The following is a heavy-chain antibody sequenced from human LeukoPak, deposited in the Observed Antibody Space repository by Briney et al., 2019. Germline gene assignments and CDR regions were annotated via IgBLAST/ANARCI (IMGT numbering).Heavy chain of an antibody. CDR2: IYHGGST. V-gene: IGHV4-4*02. CDR1: GGSISSTNW. Sequence: PSGTLSLTCAVSGGSISSTNWWSWVRQTPGKGLEWIGEIYHGGSTKYNPSLKSRATISVDKSKNQFSLNLSSVTAADTAVYYCARDPAEADCWGQGTLVTVSS. J-gene: IGHJ4*02. CDR3: ARDPAEADC.